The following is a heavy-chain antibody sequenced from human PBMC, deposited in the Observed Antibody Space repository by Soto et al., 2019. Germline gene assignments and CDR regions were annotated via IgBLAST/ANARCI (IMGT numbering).Heavy chain of an antibody. CDR2: IIPIFGTA. D-gene: IGHD3-10*01. CDR1: GGTFSSYA. J-gene: IGHJ6*02. Sequence: SVKVSCKASGGTFSSYAISWVRQAPGQGLEWMGGIIPIFGTANCAQKFQGRVTITADESTSTAYMELSSLRSEDTAVYYCARWDGSGSYDLIYYYYYGMDVWGQGTTVTVSS. V-gene: IGHV1-69*13. CDR3: ARWDGSGSYDLIYYYYYGMDV.